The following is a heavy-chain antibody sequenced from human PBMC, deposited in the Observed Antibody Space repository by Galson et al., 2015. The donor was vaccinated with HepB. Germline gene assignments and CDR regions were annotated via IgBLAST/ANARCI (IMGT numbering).Heavy chain of an antibody. D-gene: IGHD3-22*01. V-gene: IGHV3-30*18. CDR3: AKTVVVTRYNYYYGMDV. J-gene: IGHJ6*02. CDR2: IWYDGSNK. Sequence: SLRLSCAASGFTFSGYAMHWVRQAPGKGLEWVAVIWYDGSNKYYADSVKGRFTISRDNSKNTLYLQMNSLRAEDTAVYYCAKTVVVTRYNYYYGMDVWGQGTTVTVSS. CDR1: GFTFSGYA.